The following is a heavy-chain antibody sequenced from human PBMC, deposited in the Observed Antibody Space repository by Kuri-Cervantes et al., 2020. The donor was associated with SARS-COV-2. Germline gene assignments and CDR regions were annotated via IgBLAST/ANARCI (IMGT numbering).Heavy chain of an antibody. D-gene: IGHD6-13*01. V-gene: IGHV4-4*07. Sequence: SETLSLTCTVSGGSISSYYWSWIRQPAGKGLEWIGRIYTSGSTNYNPSLKSRVTISVDTSKNQFSLKLSSVTAADTAVYYCARAAYSSSLTVVETFAIWGQGKMVHVAS. CDR2: IYTSGST. CDR1: GGSISSYY. J-gene: IGHJ3*02. CDR3: ARAAYSSSLTVVETFAI.